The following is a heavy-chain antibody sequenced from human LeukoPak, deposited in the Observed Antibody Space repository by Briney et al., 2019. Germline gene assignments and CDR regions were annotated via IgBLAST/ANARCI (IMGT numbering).Heavy chain of an antibody. D-gene: IGHD3-16*01. CDR1: GFIFRSYG. J-gene: IGHJ4*02. CDR2: ISYDGSNK. CDR3: AKDLARMGYDGHGHPIDY. V-gene: IGHV3-30*18. Sequence: GRSLRLSCAASGFIFRSYGVHWVRQAPVKGLEWVAVISYDGSNKYYADSVKGRFTISRDNSKNTIYLQMDSLRAEDTAVYYCAKDLARMGYDGHGHPIDYWGQGTLVTVSS.